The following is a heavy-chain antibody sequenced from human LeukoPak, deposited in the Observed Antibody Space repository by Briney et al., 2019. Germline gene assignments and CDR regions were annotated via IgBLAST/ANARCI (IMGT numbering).Heavy chain of an antibody. J-gene: IGHJ3*02. CDR3: ATAYDTSGYGPFDM. CDR2: FDPEVGGT. D-gene: IGHD3-22*01. V-gene: IGHV1-24*01. CDR1: GNTLTESS. Sequence: ASVTVSFTVSGNTLTESSIHWVRQAPGKDLEWVGGFDPEVGGTVYAQKFQGRVTMTEDTSTDTAYMDLSSLRSEDTAVYYCATAYDTSGYGPFDMWGQGTVVTVS.